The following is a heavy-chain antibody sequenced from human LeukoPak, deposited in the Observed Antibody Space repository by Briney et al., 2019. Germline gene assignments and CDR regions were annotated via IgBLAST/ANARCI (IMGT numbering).Heavy chain of an antibody. CDR3: ARSSGWYSGSIYYFDY. Sequence: SETLSLTCAVYGGSFSGYYWSWIRQPPGKGLEWIGEINHSGSTNYNPSLKSRVTISVDTSKNQFSLKLSSVTAADTAVYYCARSSGWYSGSIYYFDYWGQGTLFTVSS. D-gene: IGHD6-19*01. CDR1: GGSFSGYY. V-gene: IGHV4-34*01. J-gene: IGHJ4*02. CDR2: INHSGST.